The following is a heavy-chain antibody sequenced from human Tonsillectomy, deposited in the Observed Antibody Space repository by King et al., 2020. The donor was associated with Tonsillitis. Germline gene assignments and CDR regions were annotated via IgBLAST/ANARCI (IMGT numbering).Heavy chain of an antibody. CDR1: GGSINTYY. CDR3: ARERRDCSVSICYGIDY. Sequence: QLQESGPGLVKPSETLSLTCTVSGGSINTYYWSWIRQPAGKGLEWIGRIYTGGTTNYNPSLNSRVTMSLDTSKNQFSLNVNSVTAADTAVYYCARERRDCSVSICYGIDYWGQGALVTVSS. CDR2: IYTGGTT. V-gene: IGHV4-4*07. D-gene: IGHD2-2*01. J-gene: IGHJ4*02.